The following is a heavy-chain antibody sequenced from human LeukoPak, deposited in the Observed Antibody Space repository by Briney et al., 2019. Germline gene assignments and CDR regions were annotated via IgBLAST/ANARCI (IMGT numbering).Heavy chain of an antibody. V-gene: IGHV3-30*02. CDR3: AKDEAAVAGTFDY. CDR2: LRYDGNNK. D-gene: IGHD6-19*01. CDR1: DLTFSTYG. Sequence: GGSLRLSCAASDLTFSTYGMHWVRQAPGKGLEWVAFLRYDGNNKYYADSVKGRFTISRDSSKNTVYLQMNSLRAEDTALYYCAKDEAAVAGTFDYWGQGTLVIVST. J-gene: IGHJ4*02.